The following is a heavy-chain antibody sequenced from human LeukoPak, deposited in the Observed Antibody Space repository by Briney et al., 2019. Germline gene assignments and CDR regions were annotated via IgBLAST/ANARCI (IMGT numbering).Heavy chain of an antibody. D-gene: IGHD6-19*01. Sequence: ASVKVSCKASGYTFTGYYMHWVRQASGQGLEWMGWINPNSGGTNYAQKFQGRVTMTRDTSISTAYMELSRLRSDDTAVYYCARVGAVAGNWFDPWGQGTLVTVSS. CDR1: GYTFTGYY. CDR2: INPNSGGT. J-gene: IGHJ5*02. V-gene: IGHV1-2*02. CDR3: ARVGAVAGNWFDP.